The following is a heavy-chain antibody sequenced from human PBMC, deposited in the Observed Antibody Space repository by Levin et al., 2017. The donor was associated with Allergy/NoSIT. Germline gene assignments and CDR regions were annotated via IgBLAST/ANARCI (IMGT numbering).Heavy chain of an antibody. J-gene: IGHJ4*02. D-gene: IGHD3-10*01. CDR2: IYLRGSS. V-gene: IGHV4-4*02. CDR3: LRNGVPAYFDS. Sequence: SETLSLTCAVSGASISSSDWWTWVRQPPGKGLEWIGEIYLRGSSSYNPSLMSRATISVDKSQNQFSLRLRSVTAADTALYYCLRNGVPAYFDSWGQGTLVTVSS. CDR1: GASISSSDW.